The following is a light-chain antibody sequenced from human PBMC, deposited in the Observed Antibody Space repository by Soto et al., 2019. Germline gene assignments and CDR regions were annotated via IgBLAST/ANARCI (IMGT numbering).Light chain of an antibody. Sequence: EIVLTQSPATLSLSPGERATLSCRASQSFSSYLAWYQQKPGQAPSLLIYDTSIRATGIPPRFSGSGSGTDFTLTISSLEPEDFAVYYCQQRSNWPTFGQGTKVEIK. CDR1: QSFSSY. J-gene: IGKJ1*01. CDR3: QQRSNWPT. CDR2: DTS. V-gene: IGKV3-11*01.